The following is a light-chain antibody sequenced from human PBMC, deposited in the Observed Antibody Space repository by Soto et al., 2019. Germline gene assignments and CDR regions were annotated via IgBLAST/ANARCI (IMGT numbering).Light chain of an antibody. Sequence: DIKMTQSPSTLSASVGGRVTITCRASQSISSWLAWYQQKPGKAPKLVIXDASSLESGVPSRFSGSGSGTEFTLTISSLQTDDFATYYCQQYNSYSTWTFGQGTKVDIK. CDR3: QQYNSYSTWT. V-gene: IGKV1-5*01. J-gene: IGKJ1*01. CDR1: QSISSW. CDR2: DAS.